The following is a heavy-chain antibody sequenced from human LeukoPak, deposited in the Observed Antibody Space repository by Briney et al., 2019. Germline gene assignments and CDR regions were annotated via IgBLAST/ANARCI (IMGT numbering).Heavy chain of an antibody. Sequence: GGSLRLSCAGSGFNFSNYWMSWVRQAPGKGLKWVAGISQAGREKYYVDSVKGRFTISRDNAKSSLYLQLNNVMAEDTAVYYCARDGGAIFGVVIMNYYYYVDVWGEGTTVTVSS. CDR2: ISQAGREK. CDR3: ARDGGAIFGVVIMNYYYYVDV. CDR1: GFNFSNYW. V-gene: IGHV3-7*01. D-gene: IGHD3-3*01. J-gene: IGHJ6*03.